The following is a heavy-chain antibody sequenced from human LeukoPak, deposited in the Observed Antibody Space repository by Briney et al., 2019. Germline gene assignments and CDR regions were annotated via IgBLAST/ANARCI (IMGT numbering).Heavy chain of an antibody. CDR1: GFTFSSNY. Sequence: GGSLRLSCAASGFTFSSNYMSWVRQAPGKGLEWVSVIYSGGSTYYSDSVKGRFTISRDNSKNTLYLQMNSLRAEDTAVYYCARAHIDYYDSSGYYYGFDYWGQGTLVTVSS. CDR3: ARAHIDYYDSSGYYYGFDY. J-gene: IGHJ4*02. D-gene: IGHD3-22*01. V-gene: IGHV3-53*01. CDR2: IYSGGST.